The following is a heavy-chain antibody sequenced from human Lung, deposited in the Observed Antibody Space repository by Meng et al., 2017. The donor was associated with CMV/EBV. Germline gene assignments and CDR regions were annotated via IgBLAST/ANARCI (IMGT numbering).Heavy chain of an antibody. CDR2: IYYSGST. J-gene: IGHJ6*02. D-gene: IGHD2-2*01. V-gene: IGHV4-39*07. CDR3: ARDGGKYCSSTSCKSKYYYYGMDV. CDR1: GGSISSSSYY. Sequence: LXCTVSGGSISSSSYYWGWIRQPPGKGLEWIGSIYYSGSTYYNPSLKSRVTISVDTSKNQFSLKLSSVTAADTAVYYCARDGGKYCSSTSCKSKYYYYGMDVXGQGXTVTVSS.